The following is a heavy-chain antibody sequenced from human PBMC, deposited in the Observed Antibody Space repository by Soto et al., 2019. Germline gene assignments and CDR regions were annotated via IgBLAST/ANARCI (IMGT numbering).Heavy chain of an antibody. V-gene: IGHV1-58*01. CDR1: GFTFTSSA. D-gene: IGHD5-12*01. CDR3: AATESLRGLRNYYYYYGMDV. CDR2: IVVGSGNT. Sequence: QMQLVQSGPEVKKPGTSVKVSCKASGFTFTSSAVQWVRQARGQRLEWIGWIVVGSGNTNYAQKFQERVTITRDMSTSTAYMELSSLRSEDTAVYYCAATESLRGLRNYYYYYGMDVWGQGTTVTVSS. J-gene: IGHJ6*02.